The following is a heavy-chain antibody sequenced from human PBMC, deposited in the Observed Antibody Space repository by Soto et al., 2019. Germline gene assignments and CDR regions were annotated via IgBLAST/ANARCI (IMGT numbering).Heavy chain of an antibody. CDR2: ISRSSSYI. J-gene: IGHJ4*02. V-gene: IGHV3-21*01. Sequence: EVQLVESGGGLVKPGGSLRLSCAASGFTFSSYSMNWVRQAPGKGLEWVSSISRSSSYIYYADSVKGRFTISRDNAKNSLYLQMNSLRAEDTAVYYCARVGGQLVPGFDYWGQGTLVTVSS. D-gene: IGHD6-6*01. CDR3: ARVGGQLVPGFDY. CDR1: GFTFSSYS.